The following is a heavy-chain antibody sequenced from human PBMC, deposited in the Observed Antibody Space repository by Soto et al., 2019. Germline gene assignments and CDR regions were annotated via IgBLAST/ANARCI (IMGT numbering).Heavy chain of an antibody. D-gene: IGHD5-12*01. V-gene: IGHV1-18*01. CDR3: ARHHGPTTSENWFDP. J-gene: IGHJ5*02. CDR1: GYTFFTYD. Sequence: QAHLVQSGVEVKTPGASVQVSCQASGYTFFTYDISWVRQAPGQGLEWMGGISTYSGDTKYAQKFQGRVTMTTDTSTTTAYLELRSLRSDDTAVYYCARHHGPTTSENWFDPWGQGTLVTVSS. CDR2: ISTYSGDT.